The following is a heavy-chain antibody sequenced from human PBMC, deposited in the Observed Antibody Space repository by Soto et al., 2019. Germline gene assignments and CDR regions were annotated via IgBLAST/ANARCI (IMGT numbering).Heavy chain of an antibody. D-gene: IGHD6-13*01. CDR2: VDPEDGET. CDR1: GYTLTELS. CDR3: ATNGAAAAGHYYYGMDV. J-gene: IGHJ6*02. Sequence: QVQLVQSGAEVKKPGASVKVSCKVSGYTLTELSMHWVRQAPGKGLEWMGGVDPEDGETIYAQKFQGRVTMTDDTSKGTAYMELSSLRSEDTAVYYCATNGAAAAGHYYYGMDVWGQGTTVNVSS. V-gene: IGHV1-24*01.